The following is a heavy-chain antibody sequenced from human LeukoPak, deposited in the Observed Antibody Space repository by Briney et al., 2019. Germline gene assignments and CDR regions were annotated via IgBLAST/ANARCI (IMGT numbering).Heavy chain of an antibody. CDR3: ARQYYDFWSGFFTADYYFDY. Sequence: GGSLRLSCAASGFTFSNFGMNWVRQAPGKGLEWVSSISSNSRYIYYADSVKGRFTISRDNAKNSLYLQMNSLRAEDSAVYYCARQYYDFWSGFFTADYYFDYWGQGTLVTVSS. J-gene: IGHJ4*02. V-gene: IGHV3-21*01. CDR2: ISSNSRYI. CDR1: GFTFSNFG. D-gene: IGHD3-3*01.